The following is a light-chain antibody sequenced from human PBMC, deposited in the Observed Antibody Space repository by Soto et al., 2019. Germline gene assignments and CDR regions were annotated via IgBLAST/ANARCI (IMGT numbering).Light chain of an antibody. J-gene: IGKJ2*01. Sequence: EIVLTQSPGTLSLSPGERATLSCRASQSVSSSYLAWYQQKPGQAPRLLIYGASSRATGIPDRFSGSGSGTDFNLTINRLEPEDFAVYYCQQYGSAPPVYTFGQGTKLEIK. V-gene: IGKV3-20*01. CDR1: QSVSSSY. CDR3: QQYGSAPPVYT. CDR2: GAS.